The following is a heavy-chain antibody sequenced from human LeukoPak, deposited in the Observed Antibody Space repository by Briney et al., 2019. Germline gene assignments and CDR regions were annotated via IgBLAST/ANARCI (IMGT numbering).Heavy chain of an antibody. J-gene: IGHJ4*02. V-gene: IGHV1-2*02. Sequence: ASVKVSCKASGYTFTGYFMHWVRQAPGQGLEWMGWINPHSGGTDNAQNFQGRVTMTRDTSINKAYMELTRMTSDDTAVYFCARGGGTSGPELDYWGQGTLVTVSP. CDR3: ARGGGTSGPELDY. CDR1: GYTFTGYF. D-gene: IGHD3-3*01. CDR2: INPHSGGT.